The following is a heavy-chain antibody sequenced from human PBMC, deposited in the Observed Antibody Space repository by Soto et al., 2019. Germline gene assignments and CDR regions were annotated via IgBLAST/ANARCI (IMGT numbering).Heavy chain of an antibody. CDR3: ARIQGEDEYYDFWSGYSHFDY. CDR1: VFSLSNARMG. J-gene: IGHJ4*02. Sequence: SGPTLVNPTETLTLTCTVSVFSLSNARMGVSWIRQPPGKALEWLAHIFSNDEKSYSTSLKSRLTISKDTSKSQVVLTMTNMDPVDTATYYCARIQGEDEYYDFWSGYSHFDYWGQGTLVTVSS. CDR2: IFSNDEK. D-gene: IGHD3-3*01. V-gene: IGHV2-26*01.